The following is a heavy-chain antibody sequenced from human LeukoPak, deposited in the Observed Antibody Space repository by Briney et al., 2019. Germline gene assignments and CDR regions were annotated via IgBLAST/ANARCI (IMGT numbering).Heavy chain of an antibody. CDR3: AKDIETRWELSVFDY. V-gene: IGHV3-11*01. Sequence: PGGSLRLSCAVSGFTFTDTYMTWIRQAPGKGLESLSYISPSGTDISYADSVKGRFTISRDNAKNSLYPQMNSLRAEDTAVYYCAKDIETRWELSVFDYWGQGTLVTVSS. J-gene: IGHJ4*02. D-gene: IGHD1-26*01. CDR2: ISPSGTDI. CDR1: GFTFTDTY.